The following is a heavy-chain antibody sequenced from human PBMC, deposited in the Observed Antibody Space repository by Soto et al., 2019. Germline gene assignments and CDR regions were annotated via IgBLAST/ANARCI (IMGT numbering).Heavy chain of an antibody. D-gene: IGHD2-2*01. CDR1: GGSISSSSYY. CDR2: IYYSGST. Sequence: SETLSLTCTVSGGSISSSSYYWGWIRQPPGKGLEWIGSIYYSGSTYYNPSLKSRVTISVDTSKNQFSLKLNSVTAADTAVYYCARSLGLSSSTTCYDYWGQGTLVTVSS. J-gene: IGHJ4*02. V-gene: IGHV4-39*07. CDR3: ARSLGLSSSTTCYDY.